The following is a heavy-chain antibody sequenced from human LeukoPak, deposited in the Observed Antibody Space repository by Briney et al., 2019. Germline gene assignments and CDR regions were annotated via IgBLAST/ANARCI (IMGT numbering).Heavy chain of an antibody. V-gene: IGHV3-48*04. CDR1: GFTFSSYS. J-gene: IGHJ5*01. Sequence: PGGSLRLSCAASGFTFSSYSMNWVRQAPGKGLEWVSYISSTATIYYADFLKGRFTISRDNAKNSLYLQMNSLRAEDTAVYYCARVGSHRNSGYDSWGQGTLSPSPQ. CDR2: ISSTATI. CDR3: ARVGSHRNSGYDS. D-gene: IGHD5-12*01.